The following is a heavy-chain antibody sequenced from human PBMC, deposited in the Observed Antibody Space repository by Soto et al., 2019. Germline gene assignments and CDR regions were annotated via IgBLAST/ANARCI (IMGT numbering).Heavy chain of an antibody. J-gene: IGHJ6*02. CDR2: IYDGVST. CDR3: AINADV. CDR1: GGSIRSHF. V-gene: IGHV4-59*08. Sequence: QVQLQESGPGLVKPSETLSLICTVSGGSIRSHFWSWIRQPPGKRLEWIAYIYDGVSTNYNPSLKSRVTISVDSSKMQFSLKLTSVTAADTAVYYCAINADVWGQGTTVTVSS.